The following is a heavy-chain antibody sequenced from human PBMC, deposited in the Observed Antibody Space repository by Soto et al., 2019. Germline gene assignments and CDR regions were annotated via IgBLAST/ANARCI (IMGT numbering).Heavy chain of an antibody. V-gene: IGHV3-21*01. CDR2: ISSSSSYI. CDR1: GFTFSSYS. D-gene: IGHD6-19*01. J-gene: IGHJ4*02. CDR3: ARDLRAVAGD. Sequence: GGSLRLSCAASGFTFSSYSMNWVHQAPGKGLEWVSSISSSSSYIYYADSVKGRFTISRDNAKNSLYLQMNSLRAEDTAVYYCARDLRAVAGDWGQGTLVTVSS.